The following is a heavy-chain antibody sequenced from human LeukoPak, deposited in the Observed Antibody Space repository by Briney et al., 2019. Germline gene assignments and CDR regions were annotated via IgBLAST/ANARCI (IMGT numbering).Heavy chain of an antibody. CDR2: IKQDGSEK. J-gene: IGHJ4*02. V-gene: IGHV3-7*03. D-gene: IGHD5-18*01. CDR1: GFTFSSYW. Sequence: TGGSLRLSCAASGFTFSSYWMSWVRQAPGKGLEWVANIKQDGSEKYYVDSVKGRFTISRDNSKNTLYLQMNSLRAEDTAVYYCAKDQGMNTAMLFYFDYWGQGTLVTVSS. CDR3: AKDQGMNTAMLFYFDY.